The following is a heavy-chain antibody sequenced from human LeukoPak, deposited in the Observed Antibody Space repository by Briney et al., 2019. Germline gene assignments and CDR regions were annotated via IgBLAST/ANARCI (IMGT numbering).Heavy chain of an antibody. D-gene: IGHD4-17*01. CDR1: GFTFSSYG. J-gene: IGHJ4*02. V-gene: IGHV3-23*01. Sequence: GGTLRLSCAASGFTFSSYGMSWVRQAPGKGLEWVSAISGSGGSTYYADSVKGRFTISRDNSKNTLYLQMNSLRAEDTAVYYCANYADLHYFDYWGQGTLVTVSS. CDR2: ISGSGGST. CDR3: ANYADLHYFDY.